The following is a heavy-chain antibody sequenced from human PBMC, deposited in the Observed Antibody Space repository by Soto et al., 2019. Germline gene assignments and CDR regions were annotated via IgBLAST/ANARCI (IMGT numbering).Heavy chain of an antibody. CDR3: TRDLNPDTGP. CDR1: GFTFSGYW. J-gene: IGHJ5*02. V-gene: IGHV3-7*04. CDR2: ISPDGSEE. D-gene: IGHD2-8*02. Sequence: GGSLRLSCAASGFTFSGYWMTWVRQAPGKGLEGVASISPDGSEEYYVDSVKGRFTISRDNAKNSVYLQMNSLRGEDTALYYCTRDLNPDTGPRGQGTQVTVSS.